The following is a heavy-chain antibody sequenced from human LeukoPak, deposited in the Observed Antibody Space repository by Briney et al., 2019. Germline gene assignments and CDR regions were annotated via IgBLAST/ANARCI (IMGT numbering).Heavy chain of an antibody. Sequence: GGSLRLSCAASGFTFSSYSMNWVRQAPGKGLEWVSYISSSSSTIYYADSVKGRFTISRDNAKNSLYLQMNSPRAEDTAVYYCAREEAPPRFTAPTPDYWGQGTLVTVSS. CDR1: GFTFSSYS. V-gene: IGHV3-48*01. D-gene: IGHD3-10*01. CDR3: AREEAPPRFTAPTPDY. CDR2: ISSSSSTI. J-gene: IGHJ4*02.